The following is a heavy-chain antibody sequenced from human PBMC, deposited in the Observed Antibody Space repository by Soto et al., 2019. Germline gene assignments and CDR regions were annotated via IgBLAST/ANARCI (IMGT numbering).Heavy chain of an antibody. Sequence: PGGSLRLSCAASGFTFSSYAMSWVRQAPGKGVEWVSAISGSGGSTYYADSVKGRFTISRDNSKNTLYLQMNSLGAEDTAVYYCAKDPPDPDSSGYYPGYWGQGTLVTVSS. V-gene: IGHV3-23*01. CDR3: AKDPPDPDSSGYYPGY. CDR1: GFTFSSYA. D-gene: IGHD3-22*01. J-gene: IGHJ4*02. CDR2: ISGSGGST.